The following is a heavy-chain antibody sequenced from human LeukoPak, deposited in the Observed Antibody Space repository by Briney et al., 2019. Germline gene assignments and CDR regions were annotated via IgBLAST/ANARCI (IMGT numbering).Heavy chain of an antibody. D-gene: IGHD2-21*02. V-gene: IGHV3-66*01. Sequence: GGSLRLSCAASGFTVSNNYMGWVGQAPAKGLEWVSVVNTVDTTYYADSVRGRFTIPRDNSKNTLYLQMNSLRVEDTAVYYCAGSLAYCGGDCRLGDYWGQGTLVTVSS. CDR1: GFTVSNNY. CDR3: AGSLAYCGGDCRLGDY. J-gene: IGHJ4*02. CDR2: VNTVDTT.